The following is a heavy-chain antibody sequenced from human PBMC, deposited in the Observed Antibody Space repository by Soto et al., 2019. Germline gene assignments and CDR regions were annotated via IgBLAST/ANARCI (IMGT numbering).Heavy chain of an antibody. D-gene: IGHD5-18*01. CDR1: GYTFTNND. CDR2: MNPGSGDT. CDR3: ARMESFGSLNWFDP. Sequence: QVQLVQSEAEVKKPGASVKVSCKASGYTFTNNDVSWVRQATGQGLEWMGWMNPGSGDTGYAQKFQGRVTMTRDISIATAYMELNSLTSEDTAIYYCARMESFGSLNWFDPWGQGTLVTVSS. V-gene: IGHV1-8*02. J-gene: IGHJ5*02.